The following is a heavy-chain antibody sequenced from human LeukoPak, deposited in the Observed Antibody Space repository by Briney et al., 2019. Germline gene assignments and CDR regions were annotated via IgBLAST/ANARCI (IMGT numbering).Heavy chain of an antibody. J-gene: IGHJ4*02. Sequence: GGSLRLSCAASGFTFTTYAMSWVRQAPGKGLEWISSITGSGSSAYYADSVKGRFTISRDNSKNTLYLQMNSLRAEDTAVYYCAKARITMHYFDYWGQGTLVTVSS. D-gene: IGHD3-10*01. CDR3: AKARITMHYFDY. CDR2: ITGSGSSA. V-gene: IGHV3-23*01. CDR1: GFTFTTYA.